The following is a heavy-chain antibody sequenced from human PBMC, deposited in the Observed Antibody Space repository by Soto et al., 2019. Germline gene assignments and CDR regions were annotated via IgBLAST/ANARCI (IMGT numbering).Heavy chain of an antibody. V-gene: IGHV3-30*03. Sequence: RGSLRLSCAASGFTFSSYGMHWVRQAPGKGLEWVAVISYDGSNKYYADSVKGRFTISRDNSKNTLYLQMNSLRAEDTAVYYCARDLLYGSGSHYYYYYGMDVWGQGTTVTVSS. CDR1: GFTFSSYG. CDR2: ISYDGSNK. CDR3: ARDLLYGSGSHYYYYYGMDV. D-gene: IGHD3-10*01. J-gene: IGHJ6*02.